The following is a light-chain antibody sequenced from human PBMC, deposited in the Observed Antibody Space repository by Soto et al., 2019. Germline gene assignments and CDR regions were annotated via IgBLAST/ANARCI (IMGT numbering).Light chain of an antibody. J-gene: IGLJ2*01. V-gene: IGLV2-14*01. CDR3: SSYTRSNTLV. Sequence: QSALTQPASVSGSPGQSITISCTGTNNDVGGYHYVSWYQHHPGKAPKLLIYEVTHRPSGVSNRFSGSKSDYTASLTISGLQADDESDYYCSSYTRSNTLVFGGGTKLTVL. CDR2: EVT. CDR1: NNDVGGYHY.